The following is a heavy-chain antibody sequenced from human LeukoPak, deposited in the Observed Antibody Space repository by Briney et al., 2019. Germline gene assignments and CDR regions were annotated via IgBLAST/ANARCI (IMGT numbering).Heavy chain of an antibody. CDR2: ISYDGSNK. J-gene: IGHJ6*02. D-gene: IGHD6-13*01. V-gene: IGHV3-30*03. CDR3: ARTAYSSSHFGMDV. CDR1: GFTFSSYG. Sequence: GGSLRLSCAASGFTFSSYGMHWVRQAPGKGLEWVAVISYDGSNKYYVNSVKGRFTISRDNSKNTLYLQMNSLRAEDTAVYYCARTAYSSSHFGMDVWGQGTTVTVSS.